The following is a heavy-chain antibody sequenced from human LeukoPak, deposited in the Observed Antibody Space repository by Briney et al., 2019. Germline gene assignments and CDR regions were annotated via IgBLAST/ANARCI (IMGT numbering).Heavy chain of an antibody. V-gene: IGHV4-39*01. CDR3: ARPMVRGVLYYFDY. CDR2: IYYSGST. D-gene: IGHD3-10*01. Sequence: SETLSLTCTVSGGSISSSSYYWGWIRQPPGKGLELIGSIYYSGSTYYNPSLKSRVTIYVDTSKNQFSLKLSAVTAADTAVYYCARPMVRGVLYYFDYWGQGTLVTVSS. CDR1: GGSISSSSYY. J-gene: IGHJ4*02.